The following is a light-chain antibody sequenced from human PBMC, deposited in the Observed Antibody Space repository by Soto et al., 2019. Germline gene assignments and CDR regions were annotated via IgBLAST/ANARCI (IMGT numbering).Light chain of an antibody. CDR3: QQSHSTPLT. Sequence: EIVLTQSPATLSVSAGGTVTLSCRASQSIRTNVAWYQQIPGQAPRLLVYGASTRATGVPARFSGSGSGIEFTLTISSLQSEDSATYFCQQSHSTPLTFGGGTKLEI. CDR1: QSIRTN. CDR2: GAS. J-gene: IGKJ4*01. V-gene: IGKV3-15*01.